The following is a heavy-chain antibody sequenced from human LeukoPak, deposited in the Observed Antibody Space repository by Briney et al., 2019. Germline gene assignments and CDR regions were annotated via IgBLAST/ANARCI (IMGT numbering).Heavy chain of an antibody. J-gene: IGHJ4*02. CDR3: AREGGYGRLGEY. D-gene: IGHD5-12*01. CDR2: TYYRSKWYN. CDR1: GDSASSNIAA. Sequence: SQTLSLTCDISGDSASSNIAAWNWLRQSPSRGLEWLGRTYYRSKWYNDYEASVKGRISINPDTSKNQFSLHLNSVTPEDTAVYYCAREGGYGRLGEYWGQGTLVTVSS. V-gene: IGHV6-1*01.